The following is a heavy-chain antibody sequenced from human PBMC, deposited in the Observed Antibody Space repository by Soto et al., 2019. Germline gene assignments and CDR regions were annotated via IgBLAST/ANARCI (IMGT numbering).Heavy chain of an antibody. D-gene: IGHD1-26*01. CDR3: AKDVEGGSPYRGAFDY. CDR1: GFTFSSYA. CDR2: ISASGGAT. V-gene: IGHV3-23*01. J-gene: IGHJ4*02. Sequence: PGGSLRLSCVASGFTFSSYAMSWVRQAPGKGLEWVAAISASGGATLHADSVKGRFTISRDNPKNTLHLQMNSLRAEDTAVYYCAKDVEGGSPYRGAFDYWGQGTQVTVSS.